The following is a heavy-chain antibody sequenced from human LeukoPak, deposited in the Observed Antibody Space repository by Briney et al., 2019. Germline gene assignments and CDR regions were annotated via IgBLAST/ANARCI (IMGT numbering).Heavy chain of an antibody. CDR2: ISGSGGST. D-gene: IGHD2-2*01. J-gene: IGHJ3*02. CDR3: AKQIVVVVPAAMYATTFDI. CDR1: GFTFSSYA. V-gene: IGHV3-23*01. Sequence: GGSLRLSCAASGFTFSSYAMSWVRQAPGKGLEWVSAISGSGGSTYYADSVKGRFTISRDNSKNTLYLQMNSLRAEDTAVYYFAKQIVVVVPAAMYATTFDIWGQGTMVTVSS.